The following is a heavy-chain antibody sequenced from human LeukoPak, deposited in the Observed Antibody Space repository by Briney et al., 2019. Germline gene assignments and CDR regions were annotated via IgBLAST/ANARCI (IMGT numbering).Heavy chain of an antibody. CDR3: ARDSSARLFDY. J-gene: IGHJ4*02. CDR2: INPNSGGT. V-gene: IGHV1-2*02. CDR1: GYTFTGYY. D-gene: IGHD6-25*01. Sequence: ASVTVSCKASGYTFTGYYMHWVRQAPGQGLEWMGWINPNSGGTNYAQTFQGRVTMTRDTSISTAYMELSRLRADDTAVYYCARDSSARLFDYWGQGTLVTVSS.